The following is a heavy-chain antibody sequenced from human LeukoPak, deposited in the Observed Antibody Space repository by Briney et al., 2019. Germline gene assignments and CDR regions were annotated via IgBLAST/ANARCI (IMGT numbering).Heavy chain of an antibody. D-gene: IGHD2-2*01. Sequence: GGSLRLSCAASGFTFSSYSMNWVRQAPGKGLEWVSYISSSGSTIYYADSVKGRFTTSRDNAKNSLYLQMNSLRAEDTAVYYCARDSDVVPAYYFDYWGQGTLVTVSS. CDR1: GFTFSSYS. V-gene: IGHV3-48*04. CDR2: ISSSGSTI. J-gene: IGHJ4*02. CDR3: ARDSDVVPAYYFDY.